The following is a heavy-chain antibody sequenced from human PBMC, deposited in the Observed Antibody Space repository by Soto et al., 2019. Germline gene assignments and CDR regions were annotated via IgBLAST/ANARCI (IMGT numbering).Heavy chain of an antibody. CDR3: AKSGGRHDSSPYYYYGMDV. V-gene: IGHV3-43*01. CDR1: GFTFDDYT. CDR2: ISWDGGST. Sequence: EVQLVESGGVVVQPGGSLRLSCAASGFTFDDYTMHWVRQAPGKGLEWVSLISWDGGSTYYADSVKGRFTISRDNSKNSLYLQMNSLRTEDTALYYCAKSGGRHDSSPYYYYGMDVWGQGTTVTVSS. J-gene: IGHJ6*02. D-gene: IGHD3-3*01.